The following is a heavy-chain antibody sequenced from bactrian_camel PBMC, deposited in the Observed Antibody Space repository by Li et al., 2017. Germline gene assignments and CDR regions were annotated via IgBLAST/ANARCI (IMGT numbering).Heavy chain of an antibody. Sequence: VQLVESGGGSVQAGGSLRLSCQAPGWMYCMGWFRQAPGKEREGVARITGSGRTDYADSVKGRFIISQDTAKRTVYLQMNSLKPEDTAVYSCAASVVLGPAIVCSTGESFFAHRGHGTQVTVS. J-gene: IGHJ4*01. D-gene: IGHD3*01. CDR3: AASVVLGPAIVCSTGESFFAH. CDR2: ITGSGRT. V-gene: IGHV3S53*01. CDR1: GWMYC.